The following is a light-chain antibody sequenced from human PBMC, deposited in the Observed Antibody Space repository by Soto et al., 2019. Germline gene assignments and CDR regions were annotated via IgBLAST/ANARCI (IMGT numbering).Light chain of an antibody. CDR1: QGISSA. V-gene: IGKV1D-13*01. CDR2: DAS. J-gene: IGKJ2*01. CDR3: QQFNNYPHT. Sequence: AIQLTQSPSSLSASVGDRVTITCRASQGISSALAWYQQKPGKAPKLLIYDASSLASGVPSRFSGSVSGTDFTLTISSLQPEDFTTYFCQQFNNYPHTCGQGTKLEIK.